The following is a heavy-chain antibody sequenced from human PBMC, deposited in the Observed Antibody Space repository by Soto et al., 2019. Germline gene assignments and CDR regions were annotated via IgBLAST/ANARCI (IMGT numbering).Heavy chain of an antibody. CDR2: ISGSGGST. CDR1: GFTFSSYA. CDR3: AKSLTYYYDSSGYYDAFDI. Sequence: GGSLRLSCAASGFTFSSYAMSWVRQAPGKGLEWVSAISGSGGSTYYADSVKGRFTISRDNSKNTLYLQMNSLRAEDTAVYYCAKSLTYYYDSSGYYDAFDIWGQGTMVTVSS. D-gene: IGHD3-22*01. V-gene: IGHV3-23*01. J-gene: IGHJ3*02.